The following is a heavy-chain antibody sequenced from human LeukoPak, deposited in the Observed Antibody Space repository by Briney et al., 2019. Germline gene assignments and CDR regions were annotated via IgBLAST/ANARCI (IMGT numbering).Heavy chain of an antibody. J-gene: IGHJ1*01. Sequence: SGGSLRLSCAASGFTFRSYGMHWVRQAPGKGLEWVAFIRSDERDKYYADSVKGRFSISRDNSKNTLYLQMNSPRTEDTAVYYCAKAHCGGECYSTGRYFQNWGPGILVTVS. CDR1: GFTFRSYG. CDR3: AKAHCGGECYSTGRYFQN. CDR2: IRSDERDK. V-gene: IGHV3-30*02. D-gene: IGHD2-21*01.